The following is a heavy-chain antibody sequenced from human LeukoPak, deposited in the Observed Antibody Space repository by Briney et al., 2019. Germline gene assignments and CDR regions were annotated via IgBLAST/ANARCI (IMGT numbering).Heavy chain of an antibody. CDR1: GFTFSTYP. V-gene: IGHV3-64*01. J-gene: IGHJ4*02. Sequence: GGSLRLSCAASGFTFSTYPMHWVRQAPGKGLEYVAAITSNGNSAYYANSVKGRFTISRDNSKNTLYLQMGSLRAEDMAVYYCARVLPGGSCYDYWGQGTLVTVSS. D-gene: IGHD2-15*01. CDR2: ITSNGNSA. CDR3: ARVLPGGSCYDY.